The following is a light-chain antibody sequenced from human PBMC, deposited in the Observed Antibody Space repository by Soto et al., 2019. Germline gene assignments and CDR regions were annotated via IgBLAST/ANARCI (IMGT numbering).Light chain of an antibody. CDR1: SSDVGSYNL. Sequence: QSALTQPASVSGSPGQSITISCTGTSSDVGSYNLVSWYQQHPGKAPKLMIYEGSKRPSGVSNRFSGSKSGNTASLTISGLQAEDEADYYCNSQTSSGIRVFGTGTKVTVL. CDR3: NSQTSSGIRV. V-gene: IGLV2-14*02. J-gene: IGLJ1*01. CDR2: EGS.